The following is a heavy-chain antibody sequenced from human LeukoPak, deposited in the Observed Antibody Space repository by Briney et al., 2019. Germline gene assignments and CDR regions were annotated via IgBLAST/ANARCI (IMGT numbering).Heavy chain of an antibody. CDR2: IQQDGSEK. CDR1: GFTSSSYW. CDR3: ARGRRSDGSGPPYFDY. Sequence: GGSLRLSCAASGFTSSSYWMSWVRQAPGKGLEWVANIQQDGSEKYYVDSVKGRFTISRDNAKNSLYLQMNSLRAEDTAVYYCARGRRSDGSGPPYFDYWGQGTLVTVSS. V-gene: IGHV3-7*01. J-gene: IGHJ4*02. D-gene: IGHD6-19*01.